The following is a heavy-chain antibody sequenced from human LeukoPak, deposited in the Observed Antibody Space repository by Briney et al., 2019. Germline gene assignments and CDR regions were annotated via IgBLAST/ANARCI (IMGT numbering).Heavy chain of an antibody. CDR3: ARTPIAAAGRGVDY. V-gene: IGHV1-8*01. D-gene: IGHD6-13*01. CDR2: MNPNSSNT. Sequence: ASVKVSCKASGYTFTSYDINWVRQATGQGLEWMGWMNPNSSNTGYAQKFQGRVTMTRNTSISTAYMELSSLRSEDTAVYYCARTPIAAAGRGVDYWGQGTLVTVSS. J-gene: IGHJ4*02. CDR1: GYTFTSYD.